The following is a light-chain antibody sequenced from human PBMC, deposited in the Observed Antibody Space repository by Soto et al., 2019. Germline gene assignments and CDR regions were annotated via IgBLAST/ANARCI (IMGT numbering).Light chain of an antibody. CDR1: QTISSW. CDR3: QHYNSYSEA. V-gene: IGKV1-5*03. J-gene: IGKJ1*01. CDR2: KAS. Sequence: IQIKKSPSPLSGSEGNSVTFTCRASQTISSWSAWYQQKPGKAPKLLIYKASTLKSGVPSRFSGSGSGTEFTLTISSLQPNDFATYYCQHYNSYSEACGQGTKVDIK.